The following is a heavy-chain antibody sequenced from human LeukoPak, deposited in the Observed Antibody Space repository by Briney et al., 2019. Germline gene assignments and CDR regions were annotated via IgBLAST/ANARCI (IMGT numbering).Heavy chain of an antibody. CDR3: AKSNGYGLIDI. J-gene: IGHJ3*02. D-gene: IGHD3-22*01. V-gene: IGHV4-4*07. CDR2: ISTSGST. Sequence: SETLSLTCTVSGGSISSYYWSWIRQPAGKGLESIGHISTSGSTNYNPSLKSRVTMSVDTSKNQFSLKLNSVTAADTAVYYCAKSNGYGLIDIWGQGTMVTVSS. CDR1: GGSISSYY.